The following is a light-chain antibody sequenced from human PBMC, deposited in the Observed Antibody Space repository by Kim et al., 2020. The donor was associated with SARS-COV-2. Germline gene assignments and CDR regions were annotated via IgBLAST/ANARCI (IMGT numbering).Light chain of an antibody. V-gene: IGLV3-25*03. CDR1: SLSNQY. Sequence: LSPGTTAWITCSGESLSNQYLYWYQHKPGQAPVLVIYKDTERPSGTPERFSGSSSGTLTISGVQAEDEADYYCQSADNSGTYPVFGGGTKVTVL. CDR2: KDT. J-gene: IGLJ2*01. CDR3: QSADNSGTYPV.